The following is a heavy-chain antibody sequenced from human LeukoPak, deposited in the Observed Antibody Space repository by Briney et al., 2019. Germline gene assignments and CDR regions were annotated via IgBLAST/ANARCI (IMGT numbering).Heavy chain of an antibody. CDR2: ISAYNGAT. J-gene: IGHJ5*02. Sequence: ASVKVSCKASGYTFTSHGISWVRQAPGQGLVWMGWISAYNGATTYPQTFQGRVTLTTDTSTSTVYMEMRSLRSDDTAIYYCARTNMVFGVNIEQNWFDPRGQGTLVTVSS. V-gene: IGHV1-18*01. D-gene: IGHD3-3*01. CDR3: ARTNMVFGVNIEQNWFDP. CDR1: GYTFTSHG.